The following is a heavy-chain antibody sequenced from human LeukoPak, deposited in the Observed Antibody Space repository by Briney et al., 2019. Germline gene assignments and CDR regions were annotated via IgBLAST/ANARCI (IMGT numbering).Heavy chain of an antibody. D-gene: IGHD3-16*01. CDR3: ALQFGGSRFSVFDY. CDR1: GFTVSSNY. CDR2: IYSGDST. Sequence: PGGSLRLSCAASGFTVSSNYMSWVRQAPGKGLEWVSVIYSGDSTYYADSVKGRFTISRDNSKNTLYLQMNSLRAEDTAVYYCALQFGGSRFSVFDYWGQGTLVTVSS. J-gene: IGHJ4*02. V-gene: IGHV3-66*01.